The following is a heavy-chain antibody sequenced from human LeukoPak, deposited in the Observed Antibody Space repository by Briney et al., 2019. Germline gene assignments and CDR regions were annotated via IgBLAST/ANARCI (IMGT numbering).Heavy chain of an antibody. CDR2: IKGDESAK. J-gene: IGHJ4*02. V-gene: IGHV3-7*01. D-gene: IGHD1-26*01. Sequence: GGSLRLSCAASGFTFTTYWMAWVRQAPGKGLEWVANIKGDESAKHQADSVKGRFTISRDNAQNSVYLQMSSLRVEDTAVYYCARDVGRSLDCWGQGTLVTVSS. CDR1: GFTFTTYW. CDR3: ARDVGRSLDC.